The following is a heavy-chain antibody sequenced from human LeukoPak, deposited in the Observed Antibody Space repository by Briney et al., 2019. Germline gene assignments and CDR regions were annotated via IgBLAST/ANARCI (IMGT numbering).Heavy chain of an antibody. Sequence: ASVKVSCKAPGYTFTGYYMHWVRQAPGQGLEWMGWINPNSGGTNCAQKFQGRVTMTRDTSISTAYMELSRLRSDDTAVYYCARDSAAAIYYFDYWGQGTLVTVSS. CDR2: INPNSGGT. CDR3: ARDSAAAIYYFDY. CDR1: GYTFTGYY. V-gene: IGHV1-2*02. J-gene: IGHJ4*02. D-gene: IGHD6-13*01.